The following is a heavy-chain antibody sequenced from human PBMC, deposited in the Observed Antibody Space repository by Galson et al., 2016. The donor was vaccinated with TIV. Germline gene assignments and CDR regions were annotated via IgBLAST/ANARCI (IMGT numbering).Heavy chain of an antibody. CDR1: GFSLNTDGMC. CDR3: ARISGYYDSSGHYIPRSFDY. D-gene: IGHD3-22*01. J-gene: IGHJ4*02. V-gene: IGHV2-70*11. CDR2: IDWDDDK. Sequence: PALVKPTQTLTLTCTFSGFSLNTDGMCVNWIRQPPGEALEWLARIDWDDDKSYTSSLKTRLTTSKDTSKNQVVLTMTNMDPVDTATYYCARISGYYDSSGHYIPRSFDYWGQGTLVTVSS.